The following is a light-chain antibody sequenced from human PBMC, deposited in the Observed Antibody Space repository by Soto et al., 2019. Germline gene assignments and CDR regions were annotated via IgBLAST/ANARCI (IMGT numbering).Light chain of an antibody. CDR2: DVT. CDR1: SSDVGGYTY. J-gene: IGLJ2*01. CDR3: SSYTSSTTYVV. Sequence: QSALTQPASVSGSPGQTLTISCTGTSSDVGGYTYVSWYQQHPGKAPKLMIYDVTNRPSGVSNRFSSSKSGTTASLTISGLQAEDEADYYCSSYTSSTTYVVFGGGTKLTVL. V-gene: IGLV2-14*01.